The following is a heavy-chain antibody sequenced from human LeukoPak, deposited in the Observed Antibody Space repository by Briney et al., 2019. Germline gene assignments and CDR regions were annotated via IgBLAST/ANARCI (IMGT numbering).Heavy chain of an antibody. CDR3: ARDGAVAGTSHDAFDI. V-gene: IGHV3-23*01. CDR1: GFTFSSYA. J-gene: IGHJ3*02. Sequence: GGSLRLSCAASGFTFSSYAMSWVRQAPGKELEWVSAISGSGGSTYYADSVKGRFTISRDNSKNTLYLQMNSLRAEDTAVYYCARDGAVAGTSHDAFDIWGQGTMVTVSS. CDR2: ISGSGGST. D-gene: IGHD6-19*01.